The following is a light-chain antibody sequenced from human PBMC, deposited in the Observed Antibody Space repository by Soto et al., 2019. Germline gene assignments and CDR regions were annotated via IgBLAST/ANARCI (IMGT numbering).Light chain of an antibody. CDR2: AAS. V-gene: IGKV3-15*01. CDR3: LQYNNWPPGT. J-gene: IGKJ3*01. Sequence: EIVMTQSPATLSVSPGERATLSCRASQSVSSNLAWYQQKLGQAPRLLIYAASARATGIPTRFSGGGSGTDFTLTISSLQSEDFAVYYCLQYNNWPPGTFGPGTKVDI. CDR1: QSVSSN.